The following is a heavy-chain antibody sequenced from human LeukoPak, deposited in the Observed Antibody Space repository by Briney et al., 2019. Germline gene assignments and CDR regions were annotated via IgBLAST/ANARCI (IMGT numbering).Heavy chain of an antibody. V-gene: IGHV1-18*01. CDR3: ARNDDFWSGYYSSFDP. CDR1: GYTFTSYG. J-gene: IGHJ5*02. D-gene: IGHD3-3*01. Sequence: ASVKVSCKASGYTFTSYGISWVRQAPGQGLEWMGWISAYNGNTNYAQKLRGRVTMTTDTSTSTAYMELRSLRSDDTAVYYCARNDDFWSGYYSSFDPWGQGTLVTVSS. CDR2: ISAYNGNT.